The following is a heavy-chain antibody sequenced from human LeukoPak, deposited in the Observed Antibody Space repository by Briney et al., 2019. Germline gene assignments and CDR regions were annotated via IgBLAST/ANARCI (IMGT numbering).Heavy chain of an antibody. J-gene: IGHJ4*02. CDR3: ARQIVATAIDY. D-gene: IGHD5-12*01. V-gene: IGHV4-39*01. Sequence: PSETLSLTCTVSGGSISSSSYYWGWIRQPPGKGLEWIGSIYYSGSTYDNPSLKSRVTISVDTSKNQFSLKLSSVTAADTAVYYCARQIVATAIDYWGQGTLVTVSS. CDR2: IYYSGST. CDR1: GGSISSSSYY.